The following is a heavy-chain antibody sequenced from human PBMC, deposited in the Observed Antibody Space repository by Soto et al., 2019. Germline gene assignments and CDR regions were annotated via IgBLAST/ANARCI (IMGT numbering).Heavy chain of an antibody. D-gene: IGHD1-7*01. CDR1: GFTFTHYR. J-gene: IGHJ4*02. CDR3: VRAGDWNYVQDF. V-gene: IGHV3-74*03. Sequence: GGSLRLSCAASGFTFTHYRINWVRQPPGKGLEWVGRINSDGARIEYGDSVKSRFTISRDNAHNMVFLQMNSLTDEDSGIYFCVRAGDWNYVQDFWGQGTLVTVSS. CDR2: INSDGARI.